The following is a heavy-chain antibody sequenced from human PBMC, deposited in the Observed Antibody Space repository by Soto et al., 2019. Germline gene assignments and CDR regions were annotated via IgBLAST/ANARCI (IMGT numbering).Heavy chain of an antibody. V-gene: IGHV4-59*01. CDR3: ARDGYDGSGSPYPAY. CDR2: IYYLGST. CDR1: GGSMSEYF. D-gene: IGHD3-10*01. J-gene: IGHJ4*02. Sequence: SETLSLTCSVSGGSMSEYFWSWIRQSPGKGLEWIGYIYYLGSTDYNPSLKSRVTISVDTSKRQFPLRLASVTAADTAVYYCARDGYDGSGSPYPAYWGPGTQVTVSS.